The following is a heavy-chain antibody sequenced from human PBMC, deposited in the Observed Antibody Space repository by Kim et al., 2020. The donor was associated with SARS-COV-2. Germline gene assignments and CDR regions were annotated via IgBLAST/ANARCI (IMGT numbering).Heavy chain of an antibody. D-gene: IGHD4-17*01. V-gene: IGHV1-18*04. J-gene: IGHJ4*02. CDR1: GYMFTSYG. Sequence: ASVKVSCKACGYMFTSYGFSWVRQAPGQGLEWLGWSSARDGGTKYGQKVQGRVIMTTDTATNTADMELWSLRSDDTAMYYCARGAYGDVSFDYWGLGTQV. CDR2: SSARDGGT. CDR3: ARGAYGDVSFDY.